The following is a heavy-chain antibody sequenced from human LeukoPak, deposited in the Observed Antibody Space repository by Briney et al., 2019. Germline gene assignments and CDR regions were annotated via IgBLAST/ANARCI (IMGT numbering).Heavy chain of an antibody. Sequence: PGGSLRLSCAASGFTFSNYAMSWVRQAPGKGLEWISAVSGSGDRTYYAGSVKGRFTISRDNSKNIVYLRMNSLRAEDTAVYFCANSRGYGSGSLWGQGTLVTVSS. CDR3: ANSRGYGSGSL. CDR2: VSGSGDRT. D-gene: IGHD3-10*01. J-gene: IGHJ4*02. V-gene: IGHV3-23*01. CDR1: GFTFSNYA.